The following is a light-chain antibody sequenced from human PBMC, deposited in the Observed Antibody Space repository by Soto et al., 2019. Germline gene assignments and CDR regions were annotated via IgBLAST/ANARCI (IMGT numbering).Light chain of an antibody. V-gene: IGLV2-11*01. CDR2: DVS. J-gene: IGLJ1*01. CDR3: CSYAGSYV. CDR1: SSDVGGYNY. Sequence: QSALTQPRSVSGSPGQSVTISCTGTSSDVGGYNYVSWYQQHPGKAPKLMIYDVSKRPSGVPDRFSGSKSGNTASLTISGLQAEDEADYYCCSYAGSYVFGTATNFTVL.